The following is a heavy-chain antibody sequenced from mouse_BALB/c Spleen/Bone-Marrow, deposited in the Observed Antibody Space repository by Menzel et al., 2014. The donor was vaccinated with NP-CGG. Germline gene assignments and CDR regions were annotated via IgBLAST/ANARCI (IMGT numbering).Heavy chain of an antibody. J-gene: IGHJ3*01. CDR1: GFSLTNYG. CDR3: RGGPWFAY. V-gene: IGHV2-3*01. D-gene: IGHD3-3*01. Sequence: VQLVESGPGLVAPSQSLSITCTVSGFSLTNYGISWVRQPPGKGLEWLGVIWGDGSTNYHSALINRLSISKDNSKSQVLLKLNSLQTDDTATYYGRGGPWFAYWGQGTLVTVSA. CDR2: IWGDGST.